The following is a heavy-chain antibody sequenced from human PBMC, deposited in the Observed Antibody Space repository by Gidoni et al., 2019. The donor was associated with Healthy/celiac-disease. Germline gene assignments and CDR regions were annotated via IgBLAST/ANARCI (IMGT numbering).Heavy chain of an antibody. CDR3: ARSTYYDFWSGPRGY. V-gene: IGHV3-11*01. J-gene: IGHJ4*02. CDR2: ISSSGSTI. CDR1: GFTFSDYY. Sequence: QVQRVESGGGLVKPGGSRRLSGAASGFTFSDYYMSWIRQAPGKGLEWVSYISSSGSTIYYADSVKGRFTISRDNAKNSLYLQMNSLRAEDTAVYYCARSTYYDFWSGPRGYWGQGTLVTVSS. D-gene: IGHD3-3*01.